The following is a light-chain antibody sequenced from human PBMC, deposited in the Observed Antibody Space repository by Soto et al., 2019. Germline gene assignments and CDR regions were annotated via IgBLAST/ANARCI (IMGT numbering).Light chain of an antibody. CDR2: GVS. CDR3: QQYGSSPRT. V-gene: IGKV3-20*01. J-gene: IGKJ1*01. Sequence: EIVLTQSSATLSLSPGERATLSCRASQSVTSNALAWYQQKPGQAPRLLIYGVSSRATGIPDRFSGSGSGTDFTLTISSLEPEDFAVYYCQQYGSSPRTFGQGTKVDNK. CDR1: QSVTSNA.